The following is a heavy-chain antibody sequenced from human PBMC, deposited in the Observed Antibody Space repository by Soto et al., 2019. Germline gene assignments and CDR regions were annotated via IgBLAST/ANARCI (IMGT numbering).Heavy chain of an antibody. D-gene: IGHD3-22*01. V-gene: IGHV3-21*01. CDR1: GFTFSSYS. CDR3: ARASGIVEYYFDY. Sequence: GGSLRLSCAASGFTFSSYSMNWVRQAPGKGLEWVSSISSSSSYIYYADSVKGRFTISRDNAKNSLYLQMNSLRAEDTAVYYCARASGIVEYYFDYWGQGTLVTVST. J-gene: IGHJ4*02. CDR2: ISSSSSYI.